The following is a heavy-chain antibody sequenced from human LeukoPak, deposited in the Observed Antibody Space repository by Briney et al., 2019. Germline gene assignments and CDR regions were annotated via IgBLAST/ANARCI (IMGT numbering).Heavy chain of an antibody. CDR3: ARWRGADVLRYFDYEMEPAAPSGHFDH. V-gene: IGHV1-18*04. J-gene: IGHJ4*02. Sequence: GASMKVSCMASGYTLTSNGISWVRQAPGQGLEWMGWISAYKGNTNYAQKFQGRVTMTTDTSTSTAYMELRSLRSDDTAVYYCARWRGADVLRYFDYEMEPAAPSGHFDHWGQGTLVTVSS. D-gene: IGHD3-9*01. CDR2: ISAYKGNT. CDR1: GYTLTSNG.